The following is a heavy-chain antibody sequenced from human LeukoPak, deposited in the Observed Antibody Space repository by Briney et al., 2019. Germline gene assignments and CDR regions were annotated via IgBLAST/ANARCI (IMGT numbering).Heavy chain of an antibody. CDR2: ISGSGGST. V-gene: IGHV3-23*01. D-gene: IGHD3-10*01. Sequence: GGSLRLSCAASGFTFSSYAMSWVRQAPGKGLEWVSAISGSGGSTYYADSVKGRFTISRDNSKNTLYLQMNSLRAEDTAVYYRAKTRWFGELLGWGQGTLVTVSS. CDR1: GFTFSSYA. J-gene: IGHJ4*02. CDR3: AKTRWFGELLG.